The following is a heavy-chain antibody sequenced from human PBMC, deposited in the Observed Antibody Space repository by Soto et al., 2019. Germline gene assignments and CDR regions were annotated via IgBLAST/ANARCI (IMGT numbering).Heavy chain of an antibody. V-gene: IGHV3-74*01. J-gene: IGHJ3*02. D-gene: IGHD6-13*01. CDR2: INSDGSIT. CDR3: ARATSAAYAFDI. Sequence: GGSLRLSCAASGFTFSSYWMHWVRQAPGKGLVWVSRINSDGSITSYADSVKGRFTITRNNAKNTQYLQMNMRRAEETAVYYCARATSAAYAFDIWGQGTMVTVSS. CDR1: GFTFSSYW.